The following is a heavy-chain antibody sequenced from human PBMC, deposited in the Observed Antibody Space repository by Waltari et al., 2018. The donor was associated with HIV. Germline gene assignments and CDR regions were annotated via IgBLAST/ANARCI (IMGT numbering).Heavy chain of an antibody. J-gene: IGHJ5*01. CDR1: GFTFKAYG. CDR3: AKESYDGYYDFWSGHNFFDS. D-gene: IGHD3-3*01. CDR2: LWLYGTSR. Sequence: QVRLVASGGRVVQPGSSLTLSCAASGFTFKAYGMPWVRRAAGKGQCWLLRLWLYGTSRLYADCGRGRFTVSRDNSKKLLFLHMTGLGGDDTGLYFCAKESYDGYYDFWSGHNFFDSWGQGT. V-gene: IGHV3-33*03.